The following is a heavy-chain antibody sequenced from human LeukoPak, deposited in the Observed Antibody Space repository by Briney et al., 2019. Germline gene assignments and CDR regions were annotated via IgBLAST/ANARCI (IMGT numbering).Heavy chain of an antibody. CDR3: ASEKNYGDKYFDS. CDR2: INRVDGIR. CDR1: GDTFNIHY. Sequence: ASLKISCKASGDTFNIHYFHWIRQAPGQGLEWMGIINRVDGIRGNAQTFQGRLMLTKVTSTSTAYMELSSLRSEDTAIYYCASEKNYGDKYFDSWGQGTVVTVSS. J-gene: IGHJ4*02. D-gene: IGHD4-17*01. V-gene: IGHV1-46*02.